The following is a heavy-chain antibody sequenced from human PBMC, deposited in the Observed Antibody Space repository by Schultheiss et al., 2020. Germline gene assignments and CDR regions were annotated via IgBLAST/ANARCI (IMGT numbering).Heavy chain of an antibody. Sequence: SETLSLTCTVSGGSISSGGYYWSWIRQHPGKGLEWIGYIYYSGSTYYNPSLKSRVTISVDTSKNQFSLKLSSVTAADTAVYYCARDIAGTGGGVSIWGQGTLVTVSS. V-gene: IGHV4-31*03. D-gene: IGHD1-20*01. CDR3: ARDIAGTGGGVSI. J-gene: IGHJ4*02. CDR2: IYYSGST. CDR1: GGSISSGGYY.